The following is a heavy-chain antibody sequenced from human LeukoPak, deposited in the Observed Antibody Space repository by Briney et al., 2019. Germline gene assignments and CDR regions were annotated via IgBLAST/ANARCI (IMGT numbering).Heavy chain of an antibody. CDR2: IYYSGST. Sequence: SETLSLTCSVSGGSMSNYYWSWIRQPPGKRLEWIAYIYYSGSTNYNPSLKSRVTISVDTSKNQFFLKLSSVTAADTAVYYCARLVGSSSYYFDYWGQGTPVTVSS. CDR1: GGSMSNYY. CDR3: ARLVGSSSYYFDY. V-gene: IGHV4-59*01. J-gene: IGHJ4*02. D-gene: IGHD6-13*01.